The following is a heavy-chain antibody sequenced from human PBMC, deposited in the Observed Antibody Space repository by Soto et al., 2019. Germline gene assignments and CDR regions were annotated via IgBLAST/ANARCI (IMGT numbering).Heavy chain of an antibody. CDR1: GGPCGSSPNN. J-gene: IGHJ5*02. V-gene: IGHV4-39*01. CDR2: INSSGST. CDR3: SRRAPEGFDP. Sequence: SETLSLTCTVFGGPCGSSPNNWGWIRRAPGKGLEWIGSINSSGSTFSNPSLKSRVTLSVDTSKNQFSLKLTSVTAADTALYYCSRRAPEGFDPWGQGTLVTVSS.